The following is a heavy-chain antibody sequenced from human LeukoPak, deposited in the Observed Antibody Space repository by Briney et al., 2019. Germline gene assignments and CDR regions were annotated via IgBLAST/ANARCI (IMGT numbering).Heavy chain of an antibody. J-gene: IGHJ4*02. CDR3: ARSEVAATYSYANFDY. CDR2: INPNSGNT. CDR1: GYTFTSYD. V-gene: IGHV1-8*01. D-gene: IGHD2-15*01. Sequence: ASVKVSCKASGYTFTSYDINWVRQATGQGLEWMGWINPNSGNTGYAQKFQGRVTMTRNTSIGTAYMELSSLRSEDTAVYYCARSEVAATYSYANFDYWGQGTLVTVSS.